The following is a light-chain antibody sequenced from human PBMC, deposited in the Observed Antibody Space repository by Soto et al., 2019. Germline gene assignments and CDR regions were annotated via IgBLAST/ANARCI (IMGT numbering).Light chain of an antibody. J-gene: IGKJ2*01. CDR1: KSVSRR. Sequence: DVQMPQPPSTLSASVGDRITITCRASKSVSRRLAWFQQKPGKAPKLLIYDASSLESGVPSRFSGRGSGTEFPLTISSLQPDDCATYYCHTCTSYSLHTFGQGTKLEIK. CDR2: DAS. CDR3: HTCTSYSLHT. V-gene: IGKV1-5*01.